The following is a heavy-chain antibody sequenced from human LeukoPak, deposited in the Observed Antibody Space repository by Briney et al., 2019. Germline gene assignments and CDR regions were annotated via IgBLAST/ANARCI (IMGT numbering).Heavy chain of an antibody. J-gene: IGHJ6*02. CDR3: ARDPGCTNGVCPGYYYYGMDV. Sequence: SETLSLTCTVSGGSISSYYWSWIRQPPGKGLEWIGYIYYSGSTNYNPSLKSRVTIPVDTSKNQFSLKLSSVTAADTAVYYCARDPGCTNGVCPGYYYYGMDVWGQGTTVTVSS. D-gene: IGHD2-8*01. CDR1: GGSISSYY. V-gene: IGHV4-59*01. CDR2: IYYSGST.